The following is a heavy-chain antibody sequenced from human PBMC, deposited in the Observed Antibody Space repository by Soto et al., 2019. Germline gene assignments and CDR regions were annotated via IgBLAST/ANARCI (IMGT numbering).Heavy chain of an antibody. Sequence: GGSLRLSCAASGFTFSSYGMHWVRQAPGKGLEWVAVISYDGSNKYYADSVKGRFTISRDNSKNTLYLQMNSLRAEDTAVYYCAKVSIVYNWNYGYYFDYWGQGTLVTVSS. CDR3: AKVSIVYNWNYGYYFDY. D-gene: IGHD1-7*01. CDR2: ISYDGSNK. J-gene: IGHJ4*02. CDR1: GFTFSSYG. V-gene: IGHV3-30*18.